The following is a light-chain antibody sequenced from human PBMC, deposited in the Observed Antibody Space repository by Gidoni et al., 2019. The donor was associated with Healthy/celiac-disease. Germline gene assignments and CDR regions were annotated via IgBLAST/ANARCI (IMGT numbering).Light chain of an antibody. CDR3: QQYGSSPLIT. CDR1: QSVSSSY. V-gene: IGKV3-20*01. J-gene: IGKJ3*01. CDR2: GAS. Sequence: AVTQSPATLSLSPGERATLSCRASQSVSSSYLAWYQQKPGQAPRLLIYGASSRATGIPDRFSGSGSGTDFTLTISRLEPEDFAVYYCQQYGSSPLITFGPGTKLDIK.